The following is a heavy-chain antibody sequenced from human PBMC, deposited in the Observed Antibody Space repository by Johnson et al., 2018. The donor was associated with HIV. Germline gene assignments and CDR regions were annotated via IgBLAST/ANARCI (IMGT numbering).Heavy chain of an antibody. CDR2: IRYDGSNK. CDR1: GFTFSRYG. J-gene: IGHJ3*02. Sequence: QVQLVESGGGVVRPGRSLRLSCAASGFTFSRYGMHWVRQAPGKGLEWVAFIRYDGSNKYYADSVKGRFTISRDNSKNTVFLQMNSLRPEDTAMYYCAAYYDFWSGSYTSGFDIWGQGTMVTVSS. D-gene: IGHD3-3*01. V-gene: IGHV3-30*02. CDR3: AAYYDFWSGSYTSGFDI.